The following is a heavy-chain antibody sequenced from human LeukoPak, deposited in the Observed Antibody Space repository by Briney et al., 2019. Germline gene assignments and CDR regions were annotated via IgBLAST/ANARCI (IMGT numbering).Heavy chain of an antibody. CDR2: ISAYNGNT. V-gene: IGHV1-18*01. D-gene: IGHD4-23*01. Sequence: GASVKVSCKASGYTFTSYGISWVRQAPGQGLEWMGWISAYNGNTNYAQKLQGRVTMTTDTSTSTAYMELRSLISDDTAVYYCARDQSYGGNSFYYYYYMDVWGKGTTVTVSS. CDR3: ARDQSYGGNSFYYYYYMDV. CDR1: GYTFTSYG. J-gene: IGHJ6*03.